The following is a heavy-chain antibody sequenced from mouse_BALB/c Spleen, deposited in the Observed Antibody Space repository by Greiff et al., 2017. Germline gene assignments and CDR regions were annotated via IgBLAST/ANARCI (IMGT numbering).Heavy chain of an antibody. CDR3: ARGDYRYGRFAY. V-gene: IGHV5-17*02. CDR2: ISSGSSTI. D-gene: IGHD2-14*01. Sequence: EVKLMESGGGLVQPGGSRKLSCAASGFTFSSFGMHWVRQAPEKGLEWVAYISSGSSTIYYADTVKGRFTISRDNPKNTLFLQMTSLRSEDTAMYYCARGDYRYGRFAYWGQGTLVTVSA. J-gene: IGHJ3*01. CDR1: GFTFSSFG.